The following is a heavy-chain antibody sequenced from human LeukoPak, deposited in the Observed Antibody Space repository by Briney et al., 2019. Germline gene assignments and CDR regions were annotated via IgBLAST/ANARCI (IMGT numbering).Heavy chain of an antibody. D-gene: IGHD7-27*01. J-gene: IGHJ5*02. CDR3: ARPRAGDSNWFDP. CDR1: GYTFTSYA. Sequence: WASVTVSCKPSGYTFTSYALSWVRQAPGQGLEWMGWISTYSGNTNYAQKLQGRITLTIETSTSTAYMELSSLRSEDTAVYYCARPRAGDSNWFDPWGQGTLVTVSS. V-gene: IGHV1-18*01. CDR2: ISTYSGNT.